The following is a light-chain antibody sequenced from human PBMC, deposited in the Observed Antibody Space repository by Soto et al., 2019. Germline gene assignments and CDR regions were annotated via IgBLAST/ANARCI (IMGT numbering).Light chain of an antibody. J-gene: IGKJ4*01. V-gene: IGKV3-15*01. CDR1: RNINRN. CDR3: QQYYDYPPLI. CDR2: GAS. Sequence: EIVMTQSPATLSVSPGERATLSCRASRNINRNLAWYQQTPGQAPRLLISGASTRATGIPARFSGSGSGTEFTLTISSLQSEDFAVYYCQQYYDYPPLIFGGGTKVEIK.